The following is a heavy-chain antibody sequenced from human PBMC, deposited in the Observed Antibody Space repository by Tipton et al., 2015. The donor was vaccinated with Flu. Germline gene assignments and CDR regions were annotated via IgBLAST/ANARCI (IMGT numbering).Heavy chain of an antibody. CDR1: GFTVSSNY. CDR3: ASSREYSGYGYYYYGMDV. Sequence: SLRLSCAASGFTVSSNYMSWVRQAPGKGLEWVSVIYSGGSTYYADSVKGRFTISRDNSKNTLYLQMNSLRAEDTAVYYCASSREYSGYGYYYYGMDVWVQGTTVTVSS. D-gene: IGHD5-12*01. CDR2: IYSGGST. J-gene: IGHJ6*02. V-gene: IGHV3-66*02.